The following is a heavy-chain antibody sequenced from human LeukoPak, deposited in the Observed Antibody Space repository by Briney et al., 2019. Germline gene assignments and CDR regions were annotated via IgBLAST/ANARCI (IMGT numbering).Heavy chain of an antibody. Sequence: SETLSLTCAVYGGSFSGYYWSWIRQPPGKGLEWIGEINHSGSTNYNPSLKSRVTISVDTSKNQFSLKLSSVTAADTAVYYCARGRSLWDILTGSNWFDPWGQGTLVTVSS. V-gene: IGHV4-34*01. CDR2: INHSGST. CDR1: GGSFSGYY. D-gene: IGHD3-9*01. J-gene: IGHJ5*02. CDR3: ARGRSLWDILTGSNWFDP.